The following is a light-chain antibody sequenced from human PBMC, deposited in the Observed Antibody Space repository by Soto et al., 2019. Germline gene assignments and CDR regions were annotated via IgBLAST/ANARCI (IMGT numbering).Light chain of an antibody. V-gene: IGKV3-11*01. CDR3: QQRSSWWT. CDR1: QSVSSF. CDR2: DAS. J-gene: IGKJ1*01. Sequence: VLTQSPATLSLSPGERATLSCRASQSVSSFLAWYQQKPGQAPRLLIYDASSRAAGIPARFSGTGSGTDFTLTISSLEPEDFAVYYCQQRSSWWTFGQGTKVEIK.